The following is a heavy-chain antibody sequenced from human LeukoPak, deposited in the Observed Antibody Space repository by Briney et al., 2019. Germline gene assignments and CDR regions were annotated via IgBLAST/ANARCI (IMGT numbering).Heavy chain of an antibody. D-gene: IGHD3-22*01. J-gene: IGHJ4*02. V-gene: IGHV3-30*18. Sequence: GGSLRLSCAASGFTFSSYGMHWVRQAPGKGLEWVAVISYDGSNKYYADSVKGRFTISRDNSKNTLYLQMNSLRAEDTAVYYCAKLPSYYDSSGSPLTFDYWGQGALVTVSS. CDR3: AKLPSYYDSSGSPLTFDY. CDR1: GFTFSSYG. CDR2: ISYDGSNK.